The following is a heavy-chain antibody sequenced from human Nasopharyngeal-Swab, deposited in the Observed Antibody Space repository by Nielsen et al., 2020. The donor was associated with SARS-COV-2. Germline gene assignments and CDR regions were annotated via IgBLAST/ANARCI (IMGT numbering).Heavy chain of an antibody. CDR1: GYSFSSYW. D-gene: IGHD3-10*01. CDR3: ARRSFYYGSGTVRGMDV. J-gene: IGHJ6*02. Sequence: KVSCKGSGYSFSSYWISWVRQMPGKGLEWMGIIDPSDSYSNYSPSFQGHVTISVDKSLSTAFLQWSSLKASDTAVYYCARRSFYYGSGTVRGMDVWGQGTTATVSS. CDR2: IDPSDSYS. V-gene: IGHV5-10-1*01.